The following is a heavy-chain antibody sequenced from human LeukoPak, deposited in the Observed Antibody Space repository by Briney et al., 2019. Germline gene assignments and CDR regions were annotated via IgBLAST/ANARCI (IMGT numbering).Heavy chain of an antibody. CDR2: ISSSSTYI. J-gene: IGHJ4*02. D-gene: IGHD3-10*01. CDR3: ARRWRKNMVRGVALDY. CDR1: GFTFSTYS. Sequence: GGSLRLTCAASGFTFSTYSMCWVRQAPVKVLEWVSSISSSSTYIYYADSVKGRFTMSRDNAKNSLYLQMNSLRAEDTAVYYCARRWRKNMVRGVALDYWGQGTLVTVSS. V-gene: IGHV3-21*01.